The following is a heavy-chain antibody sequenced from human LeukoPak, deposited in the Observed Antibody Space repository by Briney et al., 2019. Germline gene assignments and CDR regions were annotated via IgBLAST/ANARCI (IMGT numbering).Heavy chain of an antibody. D-gene: IGHD2-2*01. CDR2: LYYSGST. Sequence: SETLSLTGFGAGVSIYSYYWSWIRPPPGKGLGWNGYLYYSGSTNYNQSLKRRAIISVNTSKNQYSLKLSSVTAAHAAVYYCARDLCSSTSWRRVTKCDWIDAWGQGTLVTVSS. CDR3: ARDLCSSTSWRRVTKCDWIDA. CDR1: GVSIYSYY. J-gene: IGHJ5*01. V-gene: IGHV4-59*01.